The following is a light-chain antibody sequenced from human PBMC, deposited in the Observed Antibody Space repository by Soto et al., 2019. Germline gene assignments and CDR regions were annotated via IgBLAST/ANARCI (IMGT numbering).Light chain of an antibody. CDR3: GTWDSSLSGFV. Sequence: SGSSSNIENNYVSWYQQLPGTAPKLLIYENNRRPSGIPDRFTGSKSGTSATLGITGLQTGDEADYYCGTWDSSLSGFVFGTGTKVTVL. J-gene: IGLJ1*01. CDR1: SSNIENNY. CDR2: ENN. V-gene: IGLV1-51*02.